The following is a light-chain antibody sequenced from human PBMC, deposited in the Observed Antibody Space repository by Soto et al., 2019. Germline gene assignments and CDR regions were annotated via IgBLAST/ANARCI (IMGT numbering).Light chain of an antibody. V-gene: IGLV2-14*01. CDR2: EVS. Sequence: QSVLTQPASLSGSPGQSITISCTGTSSDVGGYSYVSWFQQHPGKAPKLVIYEVSNRPSGVSNRVSGSKYDNTASLFISGLRAEDEAVYSSTSYTTSSPLVFGTGTRAPVL. J-gene: IGLJ1*01. CDR3: TSYTTSSPLV. CDR1: SSDVGGYSY.